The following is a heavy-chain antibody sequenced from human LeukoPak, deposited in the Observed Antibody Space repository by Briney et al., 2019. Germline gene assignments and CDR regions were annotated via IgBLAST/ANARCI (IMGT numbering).Heavy chain of an antibody. J-gene: IGHJ5*02. CDR1: GGSFSGYY. V-gene: IGHV4-34*01. CDR2: INHSGST. D-gene: IGHD3-10*01. Sequence: SETLSLTCAVYGGSFSGYYWSWIRQPPGKGLEWIGEINHSGSTNYNPSLKSRVTISVDTSKNQHSLKLSSVTAADTAVYYCARVYGSGSYYRRGPFDPWGQGTLVTVSS. CDR3: ARVYGSGSYYRRGPFDP.